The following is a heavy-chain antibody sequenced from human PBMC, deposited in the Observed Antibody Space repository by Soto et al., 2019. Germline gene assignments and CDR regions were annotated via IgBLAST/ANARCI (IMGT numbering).Heavy chain of an antibody. J-gene: IGHJ5*02. Sequence: ASVKVSCKTSGYTFSNYGITWVRQAPGQPLEWLGWISLYSDGTNYAQKFQGRVSMTTDTSTTTAYMELRSLRSDDTAVYYCATDSAGRGPFDPWGQGILVTVSS. CDR3: ATDSAGRGPFDP. CDR2: ISLYSDGT. V-gene: IGHV1-18*01. CDR1: GYTFSNYG. D-gene: IGHD3-10*01.